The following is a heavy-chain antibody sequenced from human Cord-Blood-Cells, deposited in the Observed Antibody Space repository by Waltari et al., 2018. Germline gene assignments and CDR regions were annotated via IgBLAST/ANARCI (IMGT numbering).Heavy chain of an antibody. CDR3: ARDYSNYFAFDI. CDR2: MNPNSGNT. D-gene: IGHD4-4*01. J-gene: IGHJ3*02. V-gene: IGHV1-8*01. CDR1: GYTFTSYD. Sequence: QVQLVQSGAEVKKPGASVKVSCKASGYTFTSYDINWVRQATGQGLEGMGWMNPNSGNTGYAQKFQGRVTMTRNTSISTAYMDLSSLRSEDTAVYYCARDYSNYFAFDIWGQGTMVTVSS.